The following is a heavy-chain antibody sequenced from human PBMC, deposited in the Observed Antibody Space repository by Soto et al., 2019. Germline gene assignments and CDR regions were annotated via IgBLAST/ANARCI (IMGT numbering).Heavy chain of an antibody. V-gene: IGHV1-18*01. J-gene: IGHJ4*02. CDR2: SSAYNGNT. D-gene: IGHD4-17*01. Sequence: ASVKVSCKASGYTFTSYLISWLRQPPAQRLEWMGWSSAYNGNTNYAQKLQVRVTMTTDKSTSKAYMERRSLRSDYTAVYDCARVPADGDFDYWGQGTLVTVSS. CDR3: ARVPADGDFDY. CDR1: GYTFTSYL.